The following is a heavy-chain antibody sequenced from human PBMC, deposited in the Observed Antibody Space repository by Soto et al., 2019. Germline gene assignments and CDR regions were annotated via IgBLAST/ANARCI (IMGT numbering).Heavy chain of an antibody. Sequence: EVQLVESGGGLLKPGGSLRLSCAASGFTFSSYSMNWVRQAPGKGLEWVSSISSSSSYIYYADSVKGRFTISSDNAKNSLYLQMNSLRAEDTAVYYFARIEPPWYYYGSGPDAFDIWGQGTMVTVSS. CDR3: ARIEPPWYYYGSGPDAFDI. CDR1: GFTFSSYS. D-gene: IGHD3-10*01. V-gene: IGHV3-21*01. J-gene: IGHJ3*02. CDR2: ISSSSSYI.